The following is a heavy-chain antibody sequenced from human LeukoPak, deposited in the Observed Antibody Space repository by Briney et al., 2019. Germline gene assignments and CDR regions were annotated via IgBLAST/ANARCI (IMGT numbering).Heavy chain of an antibody. CDR2: ITASSTAI. D-gene: IGHD3-9*01. J-gene: IGHJ4*02. V-gene: IGHV3-21*01. Sequence: GGSLRLSCTASGFTFGDYAMSWFRQAPGKGLEWVSSITASSTAIYSADSVKGRFTISRDNAKNLLYLQMNSLRAEDTAVYYCARTYYDILTGYNPYFDYWGQGILVTVSS. CDR1: GFTFGDYA. CDR3: ARTYYDILTGYNPYFDY.